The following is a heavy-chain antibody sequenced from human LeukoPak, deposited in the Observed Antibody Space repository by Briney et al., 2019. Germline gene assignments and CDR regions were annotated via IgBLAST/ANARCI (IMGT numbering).Heavy chain of an antibody. J-gene: IGHJ4*02. V-gene: IGHV3-53*01. D-gene: IGHD3-22*01. CDR2: IYSGGST. Sequence: GGSLRLSCAASGFIVSSNYMSWVRQAPGKGLEWVSIIYSGGSTYYADSVKGRFTISRDNAKNTLYLQMNSLRAEDTAVYYCARVPRRGYDSSGYYYFDYWGQGTLVTVSS. CDR1: GFIVSSNY. CDR3: ARVPRRGYDSSGYYYFDY.